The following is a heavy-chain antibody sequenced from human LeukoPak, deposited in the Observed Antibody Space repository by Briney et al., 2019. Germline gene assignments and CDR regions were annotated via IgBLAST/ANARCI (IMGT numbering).Heavy chain of an antibody. Sequence: GGSLRLSCAASGFTFSSYSMNWVRQAPGKGLEWVSSISSSSSYIYYADSVKGRFTISRDNAKNSLYLQMNSLRAADTAVYYCARDRGYNYGHFDYWGQGTLVTVSS. CDR3: ARDRGYNYGHFDY. CDR2: ISSSSSYI. D-gene: IGHD5-18*01. CDR1: GFTFSSYS. V-gene: IGHV3-21*01. J-gene: IGHJ4*02.